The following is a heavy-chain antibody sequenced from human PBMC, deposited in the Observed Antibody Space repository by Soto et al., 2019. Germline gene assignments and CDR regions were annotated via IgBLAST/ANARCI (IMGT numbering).Heavy chain of an antibody. V-gene: IGHV4-39*01. CDR2: IYYSGST. D-gene: IGHD6-13*01. CDR3: ATGDTRISAAGTFWFDP. CDR1: GGSISSSSYY. J-gene: IGHJ5*02. Sequence: SDTLSLTCTVSGGSISSSSYYWGWIRQPPGKGLEWIGSIYYSGSTYYNPSLKSRVTISVDTSKNQFSLKLSSVTAADTAVYYCATGDTRISAAGTFWFDPWGQGTLVTVSS.